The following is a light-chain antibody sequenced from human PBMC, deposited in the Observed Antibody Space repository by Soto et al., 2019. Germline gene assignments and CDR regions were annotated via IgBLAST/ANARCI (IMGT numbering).Light chain of an antibody. Sequence: IQLTQSPSSLSASVGDRVTLTCRASQDINKFLAWFQQTPGKAPKLLVYSASTLHSGVPSRFSGSGSGTDFALTINSLQPEDFATYYCQQLKTYPYIFGQGTRLDIK. J-gene: IGKJ2*01. V-gene: IGKV1-9*01. CDR2: SAS. CDR3: QQLKTYPYI. CDR1: QDINKF.